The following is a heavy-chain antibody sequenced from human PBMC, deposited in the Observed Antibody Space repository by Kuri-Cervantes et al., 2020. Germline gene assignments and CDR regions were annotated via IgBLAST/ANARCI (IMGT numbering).Heavy chain of an antibody. CDR3: AKSSGNSGFDY. Sequence: ETLSLTCAASGFTFSSYAMSWVRQAPGKGLEWVSAISGSGGSTYYADSVKGRFTISRDNSKNTLYLQMNSLRAEDTAVYYCAKSSGNSGFDYWGQGTLVTVSS. CDR2: ISGSGGST. CDR1: GFTFSSYA. J-gene: IGHJ4*02. V-gene: IGHV3-23*01. D-gene: IGHD4-23*01.